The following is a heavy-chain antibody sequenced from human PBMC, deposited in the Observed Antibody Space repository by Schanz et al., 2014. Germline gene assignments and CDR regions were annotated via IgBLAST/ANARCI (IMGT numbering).Heavy chain of an antibody. V-gene: IGHV4-61*02. Sequence: QVQLQESGPGLVKPSQTLSLTCTVSGGSISSGGYYWSWIRQPAGKGLEWIGRVYTSGSTNYNPSLKSRVPISLNTPKTEFSLNRCSVTAADTAVYYCARDRGHGDLPGDIWGQGTMVTVSS. CDR2: VYTSGST. CDR3: ARDRGHGDLPGDI. CDR1: GGSISSGGYY. J-gene: IGHJ3*02. D-gene: IGHD4-17*01.